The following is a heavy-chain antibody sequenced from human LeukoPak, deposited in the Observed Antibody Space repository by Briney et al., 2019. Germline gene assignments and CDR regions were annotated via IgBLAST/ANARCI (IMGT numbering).Heavy chain of an antibody. Sequence: GSLRLSCAASGFTFSSFTMNWVRQAPGTGLEWISSISHGSETMSYADSVQGRFTISRDNAKNSLFLQMNSLRVDDTAVYFCVRDRDWAFDYWGQGVWVIVSS. CDR3: VRDRDWAFDY. J-gene: IGHJ4*02. CDR2: ISHGSETM. CDR1: GFTFSSFT. D-gene: IGHD2-21*02. V-gene: IGHV3-48*01.